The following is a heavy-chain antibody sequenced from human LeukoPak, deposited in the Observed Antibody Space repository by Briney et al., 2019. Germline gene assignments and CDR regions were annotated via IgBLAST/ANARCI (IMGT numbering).Heavy chain of an antibody. CDR2: IYSGSST. D-gene: IGHD2-2*01. J-gene: IGHJ3*02. CDR1: GFTVSSNY. V-gene: IGHV3-66*02. Sequence: QPGGSLRLSCAASGFTVSSNYMSWVRQAPGKGLEWVSVIYSGSSTYYADSVKGRFTISRDNSKNTLYLQMNSLRAEDTAVYYCARENIVVVPAAHAFDIWGQGTMVTVSS. CDR3: ARENIVVVPAAHAFDI.